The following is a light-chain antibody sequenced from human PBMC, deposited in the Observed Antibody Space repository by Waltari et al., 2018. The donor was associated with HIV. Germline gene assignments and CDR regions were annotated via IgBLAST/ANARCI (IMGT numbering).Light chain of an antibody. Sequence: SSGLTQDPSVSVALGQTVTHTCRGDLLRGCHASGYQQMTGPAPPLVIFHRNFRPSGIPDRFSGSASGDTASLTITEVQAEDEADYYCNSRDIHGDDYVFFGGGTRLTV. CDR3: NSRDIHGDDYVF. J-gene: IGLJ2*01. CDR1: LLRGCH. V-gene: IGLV3-19*01. CDR2: HRN.